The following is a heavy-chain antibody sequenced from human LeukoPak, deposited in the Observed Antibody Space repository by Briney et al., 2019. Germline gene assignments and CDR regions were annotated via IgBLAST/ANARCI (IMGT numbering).Heavy chain of an antibody. J-gene: IGHJ4*02. CDR1: GGSISSYY. Sequence: PSEALSLTCTVSGGSISSYYWSWIRQPPGKGLEWIGYIYYSGSTNYNPSLKSRVTISVDKSKNQFSLKLSSVTAADTAVYYCARFGCSGGSCYHYYFDYWGQGTLVTVSS. V-gene: IGHV4-59*12. CDR2: IYYSGST. D-gene: IGHD2-15*01. CDR3: ARFGCSGGSCYHYYFDY.